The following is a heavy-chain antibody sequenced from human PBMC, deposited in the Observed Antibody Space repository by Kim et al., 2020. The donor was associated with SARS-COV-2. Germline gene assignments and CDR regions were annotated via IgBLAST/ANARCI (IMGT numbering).Heavy chain of an antibody. Sequence: ETLSLTCTVSGGSISSYYWSWIRQPPGKGLEWIGYIYYSGCTNYNPSLKSRVTISVDTSKNQFSLKLSSVTAADTAVYYCARGMEQQPLPYYYYYYGMDVWGQGTTVTVSS. CDR2: IYYSGCT. D-gene: IGHD6-13*01. V-gene: IGHV4-59*01. CDR3: ARGMEQQPLPYYYYYYGMDV. CDR1: GGSISSYY. J-gene: IGHJ6*02.